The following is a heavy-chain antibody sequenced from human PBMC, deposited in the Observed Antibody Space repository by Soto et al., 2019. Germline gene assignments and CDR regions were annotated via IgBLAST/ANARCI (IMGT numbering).Heavy chain of an antibody. D-gene: IGHD1-1*01. CDR3: ARLAEAERR. J-gene: IGHJ1*01. V-gene: IGHV3-53*01. CDR2: LYNSGNS. Sequence: GGSLRLSCAASGFIVSESHMIWVRQAPGKGLEGVSILYNSGNSKYADSVKGRFTITRDNSRNTLFLQMNSLRVEDMAVYYCARLAEAERRWRQGALVTVSS. CDR1: GFIVSESH.